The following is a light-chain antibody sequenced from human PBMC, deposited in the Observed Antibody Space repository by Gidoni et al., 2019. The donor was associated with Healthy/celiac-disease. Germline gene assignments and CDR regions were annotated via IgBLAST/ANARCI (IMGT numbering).Light chain of an antibody. CDR2: DVS. CDR3: SSYTSSSTLEWV. V-gene: IGLV2-14*01. Sequence: QSALTQPASVSGSPGQSITISCTGTSSDVGGYNYVSWYQQHPGKDPKLMIYDVSNRPSGVSNRFACSKSGNTASLTIAGIQAEDEADYYCSSYTSSSTLEWVFGGGTKLTVL. J-gene: IGLJ3*02. CDR1: SSDVGGYNY.